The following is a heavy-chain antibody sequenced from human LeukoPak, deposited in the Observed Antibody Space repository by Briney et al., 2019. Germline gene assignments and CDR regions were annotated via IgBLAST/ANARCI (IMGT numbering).Heavy chain of an antibody. CDR2: IYHSGTT. Sequence: SETLSLTCTVSGHSISSGYYWGWIRQPPGKGLEWIGSIYHSGTTYYNPSLKSRVTISVDTSKNQFSLKLSSVTAADTAVYYCARDQPYIDVWGKGTTVIVSS. J-gene: IGHJ6*03. V-gene: IGHV4-38-2*02. CDR3: ARDQPYIDV. CDR1: GHSISSGYY.